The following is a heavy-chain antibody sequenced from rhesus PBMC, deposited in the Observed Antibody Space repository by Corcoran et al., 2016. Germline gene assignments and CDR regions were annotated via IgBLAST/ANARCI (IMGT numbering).Heavy chain of an antibody. V-gene: IGHV4-80*01. CDR1: GGSFSSYW. D-gene: IGHD2-27*01. CDR2: INGDCGGT. CDR3: ARWGVVVVFTAIYGLDS. Sequence: QVQLQESGPGLVKPSETLSLTCAVSGGSFSSYWWSWIRQPPGKGLEGFGEINGDCGGTNHTPPLKILVTISKDASKNQFSLKLSSVTAADTAVYYCARWGVVVVFTAIYGLDSWGQGVVVTVSS. J-gene: IGHJ6*01.